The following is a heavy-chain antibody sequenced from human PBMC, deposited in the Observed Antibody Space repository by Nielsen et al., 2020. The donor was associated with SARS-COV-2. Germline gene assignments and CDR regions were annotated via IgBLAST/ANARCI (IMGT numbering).Heavy chain of an antibody. D-gene: IGHD4-17*01. J-gene: IGHJ3*02. CDR2: INAGNGNT. Sequence: ASVKVSCKASGYTFTSYGISWVRQAPGQRLEWMGWINAGNGNTKYSQKFQGRVTITRDTSASTAYMELSSLRSEDTAVYYCARINRPDYGEDAFDIWGQGTMVTVSS. CDR1: GYTFTSYG. CDR3: ARINRPDYGEDAFDI. V-gene: IGHV1-3*01.